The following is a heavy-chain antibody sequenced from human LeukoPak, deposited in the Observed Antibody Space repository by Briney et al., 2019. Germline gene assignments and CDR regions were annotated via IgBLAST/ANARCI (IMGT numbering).Heavy chain of an antibody. D-gene: IGHD3-10*01. CDR3: ARVGLGSSDSFDV. V-gene: IGHV3-23*01. Sequence: GGSLRLSCAASVFTFINYAVSWFRQAPGKGLDWVSVISGPGTSTSYGNSVKDRFTISIDSSKNTVFLQMNSLRAEDTAVYYGARVGLGSSDSFDVWGQGTMVTVSS. J-gene: IGHJ3*01. CDR1: VFTFINYA. CDR2: ISGPGTST.